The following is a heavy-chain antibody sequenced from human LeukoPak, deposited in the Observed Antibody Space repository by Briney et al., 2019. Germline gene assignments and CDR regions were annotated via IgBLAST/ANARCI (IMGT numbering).Heavy chain of an antibody. Sequence: TGGSLRLSCAASGFTFSSYWMSWVRQAPGKGLEWVANIKQDGSEKYYVDSVKGRFTISRDNAKNSLYLQMNSLRAEDTAVYYCARDGRLFYYYYGMDVWGQGTTVTVSS. J-gene: IGHJ6*02. CDR2: IKQDGSEK. V-gene: IGHV3-7*03. CDR1: GFTFSSYW. CDR3: ARDGRLFYYYYGMDV.